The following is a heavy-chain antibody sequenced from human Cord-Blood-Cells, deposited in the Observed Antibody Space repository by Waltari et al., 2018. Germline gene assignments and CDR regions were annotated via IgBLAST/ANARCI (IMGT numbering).Heavy chain of an antibody. V-gene: IGHV3-11*01. CDR3: ARGFSSMGS. J-gene: IGHJ4*02. CDR1: GFTVLDYY. CDR2: IGYSGSTI. Sequence: QVQLVESGGGLVKPGGSLSTSCAVCGFTVLDYYMSWIRQAPGKGLEWVSYIGYSGSTIYYADSEKCRFTISRDNAKNSLYLQMNGLRAEATAVYYCARGFSSMGSWGQGTLVTVSS. D-gene: IGHD3-10*01.